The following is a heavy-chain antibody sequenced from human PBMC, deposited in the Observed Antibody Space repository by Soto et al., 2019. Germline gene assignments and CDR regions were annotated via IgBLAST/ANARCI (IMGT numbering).Heavy chain of an antibody. CDR2: TYYRSKWYY. V-gene: IGHV6-1*01. J-gene: IGHJ4*01. CDR3: ARGEQYSGRIFDY. Sequence: SQTLSLTCDISGDSVSSNTAGWNWVRQSPSRGLERLGRTYYRSKWYYDYALSVRSRITINPDTSKNQYSLQLNSVTPEDTAVYYCARGEQYSGRIFDYWGQGTLVTVSS. D-gene: IGHD1-26*01. CDR1: GDSVSSNTAG.